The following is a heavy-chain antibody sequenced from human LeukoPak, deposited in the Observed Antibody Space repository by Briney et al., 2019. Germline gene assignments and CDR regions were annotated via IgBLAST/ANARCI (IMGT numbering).Heavy chain of an antibody. D-gene: IGHD6-19*01. CDR3: ARALYNRGWYPDYFDS. Sequence: GGSLRLSCAASGFTFSTYSMNWVRQAPGKGLEWVSSISSSSSYIYYADSVKGRFTISRDNAKNSLYLQMNSLRAEDTAIYYCARALYNRGWYPDYFDSWGQGALVTVSS. CDR2: ISSSSSYI. V-gene: IGHV3-21*01. CDR1: GFTFSTYS. J-gene: IGHJ4*02.